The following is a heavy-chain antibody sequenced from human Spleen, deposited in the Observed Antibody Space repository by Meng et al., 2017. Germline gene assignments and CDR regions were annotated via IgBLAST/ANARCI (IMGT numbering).Heavy chain of an antibody. CDR2: ISYDGSNK. CDR1: GFTFSSYA. D-gene: IGHD6-6*01. J-gene: IGHJ4*02. V-gene: IGHV3-30*01. CDR3: GIGSSSSVDY. Sequence: GGSLRLSCAASGFTFSSYAMHWVRQAPGKGLEWVAVISYDGSNKYYADSVKGRFTISRDNPKNTLYLQMNSLRAEDTAVYYCGIGSSSSVDYWGQGTLVTVSS.